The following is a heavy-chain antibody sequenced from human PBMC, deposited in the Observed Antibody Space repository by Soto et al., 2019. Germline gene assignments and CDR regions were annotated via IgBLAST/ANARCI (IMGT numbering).Heavy chain of an antibody. Sequence: QLQLQESGPGLVKPSETLSLTCTVSGGSISSSSYYWGWIRQPPGKGLEWIGSIYYSGSTYYNPSLKLRVSVSVVTSKNQFSRKLSFGTAADTAVYYGARQGAVAGFFIGSNNWFDPWGQGTLVTVSS. V-gene: IGHV4-39*01. CDR2: IYYSGST. D-gene: IGHD6-19*01. CDR1: GGSISSSSYY. J-gene: IGHJ5*02. CDR3: ARQGAVAGFFIGSNNWFDP.